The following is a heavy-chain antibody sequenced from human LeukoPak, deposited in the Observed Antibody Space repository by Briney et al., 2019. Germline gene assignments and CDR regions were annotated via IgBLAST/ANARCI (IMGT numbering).Heavy chain of an antibody. CDR3: ARAGIAAADAWFAP. J-gene: IGHJ5*02. CDR2: IYYNGST. Sequence: PSETLSLTCTVSGGSISSYYWSWIRQPPGKGLEWIGYIYYNGSTNYNPSLKSRVTISVDTSKNQFSLQLSSVTAADTAVYYCARAGIAAADAWFAPWGQGTLVTVSS. V-gene: IGHV4-59*01. CDR1: GGSISSYY. D-gene: IGHD6-13*01.